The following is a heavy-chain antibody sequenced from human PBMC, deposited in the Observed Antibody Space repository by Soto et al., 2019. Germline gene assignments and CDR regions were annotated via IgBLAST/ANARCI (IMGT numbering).Heavy chain of an antibody. D-gene: IGHD5-12*01. J-gene: IGHJ4*02. V-gene: IGHV3-23*01. CDR1: GFTFGNYA. CDR3: AKAVATISDFDY. Sequence: EVQLLESGGGLVQPGGSLRLSCAASGFTFGNYAMSWVRQAPGKGLEWVSGISGRGSTTSYGDSLRGRFTISRDNSKNTVYLEMNNLRGEDTAVYYCAKAVATISDFDYWGQGTLVTVSS. CDR2: ISGRGSTT.